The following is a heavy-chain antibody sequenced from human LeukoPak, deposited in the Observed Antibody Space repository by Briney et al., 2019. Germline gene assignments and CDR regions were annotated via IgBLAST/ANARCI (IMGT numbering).Heavy chain of an antibody. J-gene: IGHJ4*02. CDR3: VSTPAIRRLNF. V-gene: IGHV3-48*04. CDR2: ISSVTSAI. Sequence: PGGSLRLSCAASGFTFSSYAMSWVRQAPGEGLQWISYISSVTSAIHYADSMKGRFTMSRDNAKNSVYLQMNSLRTEDTAMYFCVSTPAIRRLNFWGQGTLVTVSS. D-gene: IGHD2-2*02. CDR1: GFTFSSYA.